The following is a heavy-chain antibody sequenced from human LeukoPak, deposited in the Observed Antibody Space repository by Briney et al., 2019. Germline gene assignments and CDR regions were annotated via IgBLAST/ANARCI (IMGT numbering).Heavy chain of an antibody. V-gene: IGHV4-34*01. CDR1: GFTFSSYE. D-gene: IGHD2-15*01. CDR3: AREGVVGALDYFDY. CDR2: INHSGST. Sequence: GSLRLSCAASGFTFSSYEMNWVRQPPGKGLEWIGEINHSGSTNYNPSLKSRVTISVDTSKNQFSLKLSSVTAADTAVYYCAREGVVGALDYFDYWGQGTLVTVSS. J-gene: IGHJ4*02.